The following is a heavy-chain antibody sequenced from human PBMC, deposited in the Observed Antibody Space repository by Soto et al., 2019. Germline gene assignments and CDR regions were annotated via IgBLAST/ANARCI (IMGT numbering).Heavy chain of an antibody. CDR1: GFAFSSYA. D-gene: IGHD2-2*01. J-gene: IGHJ4*02. CDR3: VRDEGYCTSATCAPGDY. Sequence: EVQLVESGGGLVKPGGSLRLSCTASGFAFSSYAMNWVRQAPGKGLEWVSSISGTSTYIYYTDSVKGRFTISRDNAKNSLYLQMNSLRAEDTALYYCVRDEGYCTSATCAPGDYWGQGTLVTVSP. V-gene: IGHV3-21*02. CDR2: ISGTSTYI.